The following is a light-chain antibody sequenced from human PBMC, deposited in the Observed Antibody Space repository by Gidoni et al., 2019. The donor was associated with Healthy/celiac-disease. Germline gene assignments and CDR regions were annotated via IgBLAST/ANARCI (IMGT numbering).Light chain of an antibody. CDR2: GAS. CDR3: QQYGSSRWT. V-gene: IGKV3-20*01. J-gene: IGKJ1*01. Sequence: VLTQSPGTLSLSPGERATRSCRASQSVSSSYLAWYQQKPGQAPRLLIYGASSRATGVPDRFSGSGSGTDFTLTISRLEPEDVAVYYCQQYGSSRWTFGQGTKVEIK. CDR1: QSVSSSY.